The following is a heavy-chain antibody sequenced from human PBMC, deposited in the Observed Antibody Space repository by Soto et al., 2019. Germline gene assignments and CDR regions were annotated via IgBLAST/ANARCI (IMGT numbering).Heavy chain of an antibody. J-gene: IGHJ6*02. Sequence: AXVKVSCKASGYTFTSYGISWVRQAPGQGLDWMGWISAYNGNTNYAQKLQGRVTMTTDTSTSTAYMELRSLRSDDTAVYYCARECSSTSCYDYYYYGMDVWGQGTTVTVSS. CDR1: GYTFTSYG. CDR2: ISAYNGNT. CDR3: ARECSSTSCYDYYYYGMDV. V-gene: IGHV1-18*01. D-gene: IGHD2-2*01.